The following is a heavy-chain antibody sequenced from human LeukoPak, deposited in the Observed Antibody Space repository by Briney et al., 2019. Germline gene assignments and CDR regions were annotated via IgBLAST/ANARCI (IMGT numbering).Heavy chain of an antibody. CDR1: GFIFSTYG. J-gene: IGHJ4*02. CDR3: AKDEIYYDSSGYHWSFDY. Sequence: GGSLRLSCAASGFIFSTYGMHWVRQAPGKGLEWVAFIRNDGSDKYYAVSVKGRFTISRDNSKNTLYLQMNSLRAEDTAVYYCAKDEIYYDSSGYHWSFDYWGQGTLVTVSS. D-gene: IGHD3-22*01. V-gene: IGHV3-30*02. CDR2: IRNDGSDK.